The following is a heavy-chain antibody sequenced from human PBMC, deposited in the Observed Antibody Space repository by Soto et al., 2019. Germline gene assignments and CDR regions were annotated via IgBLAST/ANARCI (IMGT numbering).Heavy chain of an antibody. CDR2: IYYSGST. J-gene: IGHJ4*02. CDR1: GGSISSGDYY. V-gene: IGHV4-30-4*01. D-gene: IGHD3-22*01. CDR3: ARYYDSSGYSTPFDY. Sequence: QVQLQESGPGLVKPSQTLSLTCTVSGGSISSGDYYWSWIRQPPGKGLEWIGYIYYSGSTYYNPSLKSRATISVDTSKNQFSLKLSSVTAADTAVYYCARYYDSSGYSTPFDYWGQGTLVTVSS.